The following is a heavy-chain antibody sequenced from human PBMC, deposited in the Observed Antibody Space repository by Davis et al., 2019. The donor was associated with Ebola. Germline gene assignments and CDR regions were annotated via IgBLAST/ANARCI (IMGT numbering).Heavy chain of an antibody. V-gene: IGHV3-30-3*01. CDR2: ISYDGSNK. CDR1: GFTFSSYA. J-gene: IGHJ4*02. CDR3: ARDQEDYFDY. Sequence: GGSLRLSCAASGFTFSSYAMHWVRQAPGKGLEWVAVISYDGSNKYYADSVKGRFTISRDNSKNTLYLQMNSLRAEDTAVYYCARDQEDYFDYWGQGTLVTVSS.